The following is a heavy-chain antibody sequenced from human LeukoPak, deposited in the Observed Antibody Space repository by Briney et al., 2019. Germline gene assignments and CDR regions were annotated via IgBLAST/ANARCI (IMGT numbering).Heavy chain of an antibody. V-gene: IGHV3-21*01. CDR1: GFTFSSYS. D-gene: IGHD2-2*01. J-gene: IGHJ4*02. Sequence: PGGPLRLSCAASGFTFSSYSMNWVRQAPGKGLEWVSSISSSSSYIYYADSVKGRFTISRDNAKNSLYLQMNRLRAEDTAVYYCARTAAIERVDYWGQGTLVTVSS. CDR2: ISSSSSYI. CDR3: ARTAAIERVDY.